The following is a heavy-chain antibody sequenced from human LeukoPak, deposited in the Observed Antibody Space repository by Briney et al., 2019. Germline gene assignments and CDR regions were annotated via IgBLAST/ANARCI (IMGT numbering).Heavy chain of an antibody. Sequence: GGSLRLSCAASGFTFSSYAMHWVRQAPGKGLEWVSYISSSGSTVYYADSVKGRFTISRDNAKNSLYLEMNRLRAEDTAVYYCARTGSSMHSSGWSWGQGTLVTVSS. CDR3: ARTGSSMHSSGWS. CDR2: ISSSGSTV. J-gene: IGHJ5*02. CDR1: GFTFSSYA. V-gene: IGHV3-48*04. D-gene: IGHD6-19*01.